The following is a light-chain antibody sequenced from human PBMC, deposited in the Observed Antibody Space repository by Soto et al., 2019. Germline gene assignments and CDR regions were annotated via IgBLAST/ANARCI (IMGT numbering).Light chain of an antibody. CDR2: GAS. V-gene: IGKV3-20*01. J-gene: IGKJ2*01. Sequence: ELVLTQSPGTLSLSPGESATLSCRASQSVSRRSYLAWYQQKPGQAPRLLIYGASSRATGIPDRFSGSGSATDFTLTISRLEPEDFAVYYCRQYGSSPSYTFGQGTKLEIK. CDR1: QSVSRRSY. CDR3: RQYGSSPSYT.